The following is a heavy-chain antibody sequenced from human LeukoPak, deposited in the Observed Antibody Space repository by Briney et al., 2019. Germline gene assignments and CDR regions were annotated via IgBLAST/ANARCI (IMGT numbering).Heavy chain of an antibody. Sequence: GGSLRLSCAASGFTFSSYAMSWVRQAPGKGLEWVAFIRYDGSNKYYADSVKGRFTISRDNAKNSLYLQMNSLRAEDTAVYYCARGDDAFDIWGQGTMVTVSS. V-gene: IGHV3-30*02. CDR3: ARGDDAFDI. CDR2: IRYDGSNK. CDR1: GFTFSSYA. J-gene: IGHJ3*02.